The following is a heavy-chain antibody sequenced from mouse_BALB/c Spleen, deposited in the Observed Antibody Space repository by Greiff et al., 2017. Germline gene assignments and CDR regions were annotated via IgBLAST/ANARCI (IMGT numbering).Heavy chain of an antibody. CDR3: ARGLLRLHGDSYAMDY. CDR2: INPSTGYT. CDR1: GYTFTSYW. Sequence: QVQLQQSGAELAKPGASVKMSCKASGYTFTSYWMHWVKQRPGQGLEWIGYINPSTGYTEYNQKFKDKATLTADKSSSTAYMQLSSLTSEDSAVYYCARGLLRLHGDSYAMDYWGQGTSVTVSS. J-gene: IGHJ4*01. D-gene: IGHD1-2*01. V-gene: IGHV1-7*01.